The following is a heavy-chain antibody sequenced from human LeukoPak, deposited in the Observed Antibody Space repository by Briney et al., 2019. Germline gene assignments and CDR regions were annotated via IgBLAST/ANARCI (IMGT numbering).Heavy chain of an antibody. D-gene: IGHD3-9*01. CDR1: GFTFSSYA. J-gene: IGHJ4*02. Sequence: GGSLRLSCAASGFTFSSYAMSWVRQAPGKGLEWVSAISGSGGSTYYADSVKGRFTISRDNSKNTLYLQMSSLRAEDTAVYYCAKNPYDILTGPYFDYWGQGTLVTVSS. CDR2: ISGSGGST. CDR3: AKNPYDILTGPYFDY. V-gene: IGHV3-23*01.